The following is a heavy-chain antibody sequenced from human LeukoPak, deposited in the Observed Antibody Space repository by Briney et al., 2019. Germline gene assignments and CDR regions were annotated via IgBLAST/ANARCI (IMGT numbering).Heavy chain of an antibody. CDR1: GYTFTSYG. J-gene: IGHJ4*02. V-gene: IGHV1-18*01. D-gene: IGHD3-3*01. CDR3: ARETSPREESYYVFWSGYWYFDY. Sequence: AASVKVSCKASGYTFTSYGIGWVRQAPGQGLEWMGWISAYNGNTNYAQKLQGRVTMTTDTSTSTAYMELRSLRSDDTAVYYCARETSPREESYYVFWSGYWYFDYWGQGTLVTVSS. CDR2: ISAYNGNT.